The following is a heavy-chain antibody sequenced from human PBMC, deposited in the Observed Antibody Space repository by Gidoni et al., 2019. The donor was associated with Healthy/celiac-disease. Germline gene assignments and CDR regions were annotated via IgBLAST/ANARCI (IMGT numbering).Heavy chain of an antibody. CDR3: ARLGSYGSLYYYGMDV. D-gene: IGHD5-18*01. CDR2: INHSGST. CDR1: AGSFLGYY. V-gene: IGHV4-34*01. Sequence: QVQLQQWGAGPLKPSVTLSLTCPVDAGSFLGYYWSWIRQPPGKGLEWIGEINHSGSTNYNPSLKSRVTISVDTSKNQFSLKLSSVTAADTAVYYWARLGSYGSLYYYGMDVWGQGTTVTVSS. J-gene: IGHJ6*02.